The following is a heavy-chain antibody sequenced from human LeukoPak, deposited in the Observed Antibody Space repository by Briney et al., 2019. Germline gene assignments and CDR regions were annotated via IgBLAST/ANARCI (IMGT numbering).Heavy chain of an antibody. D-gene: IGHD6-13*01. Sequence: SETLSLTCTVSGGSISSYYWSWIRQPPGKGLEWIGYIYYSGSTNYNPSLKSRVTISADTSKNQFSLKLSSVTAADTAVYYCARDRGGSSWYQGDYYYYGMDVWGQGTTVTVSS. CDR3: ARDRGGSSWYQGDYYYYGMDV. V-gene: IGHV4-59*01. CDR2: IYYSGST. CDR1: GGSISSYY. J-gene: IGHJ6*02.